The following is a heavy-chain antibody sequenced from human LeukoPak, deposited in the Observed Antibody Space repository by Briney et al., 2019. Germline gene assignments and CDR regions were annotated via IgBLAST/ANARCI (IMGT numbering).Heavy chain of an antibody. CDR3: AAGQVYCSSTSCYKGYYYYYMDV. CDR1: GFTFTSSA. J-gene: IGHJ6*03. V-gene: IGHV1-58*02. Sequence: ASVKVSCKASGFTFTSSAMQWARQARGQRLEWIGWIVGGRGNTKYAQKFQERVTITRDMSTSTAYMELSSLRSEDTAVYYCAAGQVYCSSTSCYKGYYYYYMDVWGKGTTVTVSS. CDR2: IVGGRGNT. D-gene: IGHD2-2*02.